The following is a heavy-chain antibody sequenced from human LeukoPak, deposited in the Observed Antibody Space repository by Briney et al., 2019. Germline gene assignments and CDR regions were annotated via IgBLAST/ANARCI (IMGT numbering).Heavy chain of an antibody. Sequence: PGRSLGLSCAASGFTFSSYAMHWVRQAPGKGLEWVAVISYDGSNKYYADSVKGRFTISRDNSKNTLYLQMNSLRAEDTAVYYCARQALSPAYFDYWGQGTLVTVSS. V-gene: IGHV3-30-3*01. CDR1: GFTFSSYA. J-gene: IGHJ4*02. CDR2: ISYDGSNK. CDR3: ARQALSPAYFDY.